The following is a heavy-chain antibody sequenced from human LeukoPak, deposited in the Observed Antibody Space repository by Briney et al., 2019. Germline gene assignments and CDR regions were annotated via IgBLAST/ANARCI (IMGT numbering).Heavy chain of an antibody. D-gene: IGHD2-21*01. Sequence: SATLSLTCTVSGGSISSSSYYWGWIRQPPGKGLEWIGSIGYSVSAYYNPSLKSRVTISVDTSKNQFSLKLSSVTAADTAVYYCARNVAGGAVDSWGQGTLVTVSS. V-gene: IGHV4-39*01. J-gene: IGHJ4*02. CDR3: ARNVAGGAVDS. CDR2: IGYSVSA. CDR1: GGSISSSSYY.